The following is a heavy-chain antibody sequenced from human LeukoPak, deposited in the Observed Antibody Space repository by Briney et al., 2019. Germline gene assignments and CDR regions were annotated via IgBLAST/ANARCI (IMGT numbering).Heavy chain of an antibody. D-gene: IGHD5-18*01. CDR1: GYTFTGYY. J-gene: IGHJ3*02. CDR2: INPNSGGT. Sequence: ASVKVSCKASGYTFTGYYMHWVRQAPGQGLEWMGWINPNSGGTNYAQKFQGRVTMTRDTSISTAYMELSRLRSDDTAVYYCARGYSYGSAFDAFDIWGQGTMVTVSS. V-gene: IGHV1-2*02. CDR3: ARGYSYGSAFDAFDI.